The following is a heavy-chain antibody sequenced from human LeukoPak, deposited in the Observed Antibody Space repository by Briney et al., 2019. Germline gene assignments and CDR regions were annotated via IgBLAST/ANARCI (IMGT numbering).Heavy chain of an antibody. J-gene: IGHJ6*02. CDR2: ISAYNGNT. CDR3: ASSVTPYYYYGVDV. V-gene: IGHV1-18*01. Sequence: GASVKVSCKASGYTFTCNGISWVRQAPGQGLEWMGWISAYNGNTNFAQKFQGRVTMTTDTSASTAYMELRSLRSDDTAVYYCASSVTPYYYYGVDVWGQGTTVTVSS. CDR1: GYTFTCNG. D-gene: IGHD2-21*02.